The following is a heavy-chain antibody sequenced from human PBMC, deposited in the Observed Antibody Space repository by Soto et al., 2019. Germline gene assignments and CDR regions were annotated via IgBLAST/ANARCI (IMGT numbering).Heavy chain of an antibody. CDR1: GFTFNNYA. D-gene: IGHD2-21*02. Sequence: GGSLRLSCAASGFTFNNYAMSWVRQAPGKGLEWVSAIRGSGGGTYFADSVEGRFAVSRDNSKNTLYLQMDSLTADDTAFYYCAKGGVTGKFDSWGQGTLVTVSS. V-gene: IGHV3-23*01. CDR2: IRGSGGGT. CDR3: AKGGVTGKFDS. J-gene: IGHJ4*02.